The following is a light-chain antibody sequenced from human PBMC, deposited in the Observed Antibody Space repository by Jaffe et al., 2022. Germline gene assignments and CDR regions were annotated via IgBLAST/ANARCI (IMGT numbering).Light chain of an antibody. CDR2: GAS. CDR1: QGISTS. J-gene: IGKJ5*01. Sequence: AVQLTQSPSSLSGSVGDRVTITCRASQGISTSLAWYQQKPGKAPKLLIYGASTLASGVPSRFSGSESGTDFTLTINSLQPEDSATYYCQQFNTYPITFGQGTRLEIK. CDR3: QQFNTYPIT. V-gene: IGKV1-13*02.